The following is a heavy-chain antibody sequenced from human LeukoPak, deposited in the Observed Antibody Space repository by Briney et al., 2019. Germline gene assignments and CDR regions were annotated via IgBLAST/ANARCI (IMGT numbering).Heavy chain of an antibody. Sequence: SETLSLTCAVYGGSFSGYYWSWIRRPPGKGLEWIGEINHSGSTNYNPSLKSRVTISVDTSKNQFSLKLSSVTAADTAVYYCAITRPGFDPWGQGTLVTVSS. CDR1: GGSFSGYY. CDR3: AITRPGFDP. J-gene: IGHJ5*02. D-gene: IGHD1-20*01. V-gene: IGHV4-34*01. CDR2: INHSGST.